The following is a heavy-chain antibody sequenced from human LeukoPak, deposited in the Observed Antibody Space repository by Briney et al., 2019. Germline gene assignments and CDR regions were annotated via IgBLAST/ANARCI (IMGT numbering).Heavy chain of an antibody. CDR3: IRETHVGLHLEY. D-gene: IGHD3-10*02. J-gene: IGHJ4*02. CDR2: INTDGRVT. V-gene: IGHV3-74*01. CDR1: GFTFTTYW. Sequence: PGGSLRLSCAASGFTFTTYWMHWVRQVPGKGVVWVARINTDGRVTTYADSVKGRFTVSRDNAENTLYLQMNDLRPEDTAVYYCIRETHVGLHLEYWGQGTLATVTS.